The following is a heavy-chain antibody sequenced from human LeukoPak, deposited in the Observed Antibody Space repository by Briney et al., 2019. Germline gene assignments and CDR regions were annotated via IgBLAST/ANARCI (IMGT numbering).Heavy chain of an antibody. J-gene: IGHJ5*02. CDR1: GDSISSGGYY. Sequence: SEPLSLTCTVSGDSISSGGYYWSWIRQHPGKGLEWIGYIYYSGSTYYNPSLKSRVTISVDTSKNQFSLKLSSVTAADTAVYYCAREHGSGSYENWFDPWGQGTLVTVSS. D-gene: IGHD3-10*01. V-gene: IGHV4-31*03. CDR2: IYYSGST. CDR3: AREHGSGSYENWFDP.